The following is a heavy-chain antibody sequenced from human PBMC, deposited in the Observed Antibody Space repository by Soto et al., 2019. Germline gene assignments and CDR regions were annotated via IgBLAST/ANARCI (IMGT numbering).Heavy chain of an antibody. J-gene: IGHJ4*02. CDR2: INQDGSER. D-gene: IGHD3-10*01. Sequence: EVQLVESGGGLVQPGGSLRLSCAASGFTFSTCWMRWVRQARGKGLEWVANINQDGSERYYVDSVKGRFTISRDNAKNSLYLQMNSLRAEDTAVYYCVKDNRGSYWGQGTLVTVSS. CDR1: GFTFSTCW. CDR3: VKDNRGSY. V-gene: IGHV3-7*01.